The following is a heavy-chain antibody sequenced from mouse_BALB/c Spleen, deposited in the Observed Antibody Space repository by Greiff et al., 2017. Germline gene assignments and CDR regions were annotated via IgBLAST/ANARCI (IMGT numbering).Heavy chain of an antibody. CDR3: AREGNWDYWYFDV. Sequence: EVQLQQSGPELVKPGASVKISCKASGYTFTDYNMHWVKQSHGKSLEWIGYIYPYNGGTGYNQKFKSKATLTVDNSSSTAYMELRSLTSEDSAVYYCAREGNWDYWYFDVWGAGTTVTVSS. CDR1: GYTFTDYN. V-gene: IGHV1S29*02. J-gene: IGHJ1*01. D-gene: IGHD4-1*01. CDR2: IYPYNGGT.